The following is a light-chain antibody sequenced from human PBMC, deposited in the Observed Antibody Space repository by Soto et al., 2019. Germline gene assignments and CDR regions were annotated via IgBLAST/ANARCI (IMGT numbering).Light chain of an antibody. V-gene: IGKV3-15*01. CDR3: QQYNNWPYT. CDR1: QGVSSN. J-gene: IGKJ2*01. Sequence: EIVMTQSPATLSVSPGERATLSCRASQGVSSNLAWYQQKPGQAPSLLIYGASTRATGIPARFSGSGSGTEFTLTISSLQSGDFAVYYCQQYNNWPYTFGQGTKLEIK. CDR2: GAS.